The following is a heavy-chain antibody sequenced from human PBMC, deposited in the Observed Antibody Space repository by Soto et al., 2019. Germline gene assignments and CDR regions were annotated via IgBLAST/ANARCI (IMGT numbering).Heavy chain of an antibody. CDR3: ARYGITMVRGVISHYYYYGMDV. CDR1: GGTFSSYA. V-gene: IGHV1-69*13. D-gene: IGHD3-10*01. J-gene: IGHJ6*02. CDR2: IIPIFGTA. Sequence: SVKVSCKASGGTFSSYAISWVRQAPGQGLEWMGGIIPIFGTANYAQKFQGRVTITADESTSTAYMELSSLRSEDTAAYYCARYGITMVRGVISHYYYYGMDVWGQGTTVTVSS.